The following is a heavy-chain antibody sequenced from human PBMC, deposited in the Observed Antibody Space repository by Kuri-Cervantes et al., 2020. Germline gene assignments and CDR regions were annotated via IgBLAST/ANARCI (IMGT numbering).Heavy chain of an antibody. CDR2: ISYDGSNK. V-gene: IGHV3-30*03. Sequence: LSLTCAASGFTFSSYGMHWVRQAPGKGLEWVAVISYDGSNKNYAGSVKGRFTISRDNSKNTLSLQMNSLRVEDTAVYYCARDYYGSGNLAGMDVWGQGTTVTVSS. J-gene: IGHJ6*02. D-gene: IGHD3-10*01. CDR3: ARDYYGSGNLAGMDV. CDR1: GFTFSSYG.